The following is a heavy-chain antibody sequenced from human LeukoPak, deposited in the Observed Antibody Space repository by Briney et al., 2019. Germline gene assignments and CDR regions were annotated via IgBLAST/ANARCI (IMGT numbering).Heavy chain of an antibody. D-gene: IGHD2-2*01. V-gene: IGHV4-39*01. CDR3: ARGYGLVVPAARRNWFDP. CDR1: GGSISSSSYY. CDR2: IYYSGST. J-gene: IGHJ5*02. Sequence: PSETLSLTCTVSGGSISSSSYYWGWIRQPPGKGLEWIGSIYYSGSTYYNPSLKSRVTISVDTSKNQFSLKLSSVTAADTAVYYCARGYGLVVPAARRNWFDPWGQGTLVTVSS.